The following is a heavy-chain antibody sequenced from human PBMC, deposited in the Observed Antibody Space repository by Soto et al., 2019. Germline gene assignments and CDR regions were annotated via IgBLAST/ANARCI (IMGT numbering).Heavy chain of an antibody. CDR2: ISSSSSYI. Sequence: GGSLRLSCAASGFTFSSYSMNWVRQAPGKGLEWVSSISSSSSYIYYADSVKGRFTISRDNAKNSLYLQINSLRAEDTAVYYCVRDWDGKQQLALYYYYYGMDVWGQGTTVTVPS. J-gene: IGHJ6*02. V-gene: IGHV3-21*01. CDR1: GFTFSSYS. D-gene: IGHD6-13*01. CDR3: VRDWDGKQQLALYYYYYGMDV.